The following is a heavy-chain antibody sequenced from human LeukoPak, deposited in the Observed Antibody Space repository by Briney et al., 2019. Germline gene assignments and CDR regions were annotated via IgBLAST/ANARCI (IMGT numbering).Heavy chain of an antibody. D-gene: IGHD6-19*01. V-gene: IGHV4-39*01. J-gene: IGHJ4*02. CDR1: GGSISSTNYY. Sequence: SGTLSLTCTVSGGSISSTNYYWGWIRQPPGKGLEWIGSIYYSGSTYYNPSLKSRVTISVDTSKNQFSLKLSSVTAADTAVFYCATSGWYLLPGIYWGQGTLVTVSS. CDR3: ATSGWYLLPGIY. CDR2: IYYSGST.